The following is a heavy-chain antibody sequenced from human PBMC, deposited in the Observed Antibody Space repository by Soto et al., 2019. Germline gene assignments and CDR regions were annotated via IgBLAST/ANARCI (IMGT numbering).Heavy chain of an antibody. D-gene: IGHD1-26*01. Sequence: ASVKVSCKASGYTFTGHYSHWVRQAPEQGPEWMGEIGPESGATRYAQRFQGRVTMTRDMSITTVYMELNNLSPDDTAVYYCGRGRSGQIVVFYWGQGTPVTVSS. CDR2: IGPESGAT. J-gene: IGHJ4*02. V-gene: IGHV1-2*02. CDR3: GRGRSGQIVVFY. CDR1: GYTFTGHY.